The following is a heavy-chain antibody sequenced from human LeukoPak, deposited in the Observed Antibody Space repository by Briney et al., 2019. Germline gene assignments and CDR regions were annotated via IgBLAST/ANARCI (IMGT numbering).Heavy chain of an antibody. D-gene: IGHD2-2*01. CDR1: GYTFTSYY. J-gene: IGHJ4*02. V-gene: IGHV1-2*06. Sequence: ASVKVSCKASGYTFTSYYMHWVRQAPGQGLEWMGRINPNSGDTNYAQKFQGRVTMTRDTSISIAYMELSRLRSDDTAVYYCARDYCSSTSCLFDYWGQGTLVTVSS. CDR2: INPNSGDT. CDR3: ARDYCSSTSCLFDY.